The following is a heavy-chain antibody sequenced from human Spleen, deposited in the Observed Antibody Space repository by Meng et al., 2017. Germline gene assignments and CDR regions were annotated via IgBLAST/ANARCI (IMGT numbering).Heavy chain of an antibody. CDR1: GYTFLSYG. CDR2: ISAYNGNT. D-gene: IGHD4-17*01. Sequence: VRLVQAAAEVKKPWGSVKVSCKASGYTFLSYGISWVRQCHGHGLEWMGWISAYNGNTNYAQKLQGRVTMTTDTSTSTAYMELRSLRSDDTAVYYCARDLYGDYRHYNWFDPWGQGTLVTVSS. J-gene: IGHJ5*02. V-gene: IGHV1-18*01. CDR3: ARDLYGDYRHYNWFDP.